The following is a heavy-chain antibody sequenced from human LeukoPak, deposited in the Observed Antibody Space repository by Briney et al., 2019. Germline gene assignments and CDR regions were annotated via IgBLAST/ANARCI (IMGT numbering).Heavy chain of an antibody. V-gene: IGHV1-8*01. CDR1: GYTFTSYD. CDR2: MNPNSGNT. Sequence: ASVKVSCKASGYTFTSYDINWVRQATGQGPEWMGWMNPNSGNTSYAQKFQGRVTVTRDTSTSTVHMELSGLRSEDTAVYYCARDQEAFDYWGQGTLVTVSS. J-gene: IGHJ4*02. CDR3: ARDQEAFDY.